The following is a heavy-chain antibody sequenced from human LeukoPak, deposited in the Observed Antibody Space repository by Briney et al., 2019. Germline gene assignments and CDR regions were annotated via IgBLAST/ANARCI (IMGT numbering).Heavy chain of an antibody. V-gene: IGHV4-39*01. CDR3: ARLSMVRGVIVYYYYMDV. CDR1: GYSIGSSYY. J-gene: IGHJ6*03. Sequence: SETLSLTCTVSGYSIGSSYYWGWIRQPPGKGLEWIGSIYYSGSTYYNPSLKSRVTISVDTSKNQFSLKLSSVTAADTAVYYCARLSMVRGVIVYYYYMDVWGKGTTVTISS. CDR2: IYYSGST. D-gene: IGHD3-10*01.